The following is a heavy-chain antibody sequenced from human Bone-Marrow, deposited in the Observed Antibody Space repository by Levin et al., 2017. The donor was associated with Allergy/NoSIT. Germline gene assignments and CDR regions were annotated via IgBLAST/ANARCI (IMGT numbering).Heavy chain of an antibody. Sequence: GESLKISCAASGFTFSSYGMHWVRQAPGKGLEWVAVISYDGSNKYYADSVKGRFTISRDNSKNTLYLQMNSLRAEDTAVYYCAKTGVGFGRYYYYYYGMDVWGQGTTVTVSS. J-gene: IGHJ6*02. CDR3: AKTGVGFGRYYYYYYGMDV. V-gene: IGHV3-30*18. D-gene: IGHD3-3*01. CDR1: GFTFSSYG. CDR2: ISYDGSNK.